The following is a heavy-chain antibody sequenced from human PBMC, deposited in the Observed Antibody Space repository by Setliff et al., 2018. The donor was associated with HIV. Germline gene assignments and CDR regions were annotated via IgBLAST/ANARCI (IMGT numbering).Heavy chain of an antibody. V-gene: IGHV4-39*01. CDR1: GGSISSSSYY. J-gene: IGHJ1*01. Sequence: SETLSLTCTVSGGSISSSSYYWAWIRQPPGKGLEWIGSMYYSGSAYYNPSFKSRVTISADTSKNQVSLKLKSVTAADTAVYYCARHRGARSGLYAVAQYFKYWGQGTLVTVSS. CDR2: MYYSGSA. CDR3: ARHRGARSGLYAVAQYFKY. D-gene: IGHD6-19*01.